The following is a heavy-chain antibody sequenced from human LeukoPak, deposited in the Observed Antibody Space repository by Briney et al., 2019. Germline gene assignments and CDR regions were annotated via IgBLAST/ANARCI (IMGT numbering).Heavy chain of an antibody. J-gene: IGHJ4*02. D-gene: IGHD3-3*01. CDR2: ISSSSSYI. V-gene: IGHV3-21*01. CDR1: GFTFSSYS. CDR3: ARGYDFWSGYYAFDY. Sequence: SGGSLRLSCAASGFTFSSYSMNWVRQAPGKGLEWVSSISSSSSYIHYADSVKGRFTISRDNARNSLYLQMNSLRAEDTAVYYCARGYDFWSGYYAFDYWGQGTLVTVSS.